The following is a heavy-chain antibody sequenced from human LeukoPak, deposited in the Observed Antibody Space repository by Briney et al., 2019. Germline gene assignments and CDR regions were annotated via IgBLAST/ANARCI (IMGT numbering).Heavy chain of an antibody. J-gene: IGHJ4*02. V-gene: IGHV4-39*07. CDR2: IYYSGST. CDR3: ARDMGEWQRLDFDY. D-gene: IGHD5-12*01. CDR1: GGSISSGSYY. Sequence: PSETLSFTGTVSGGSISSGSYYWGWIRQPPGKGLEWIGSIYYSGSTYYNPSLKIRVTISVDTSKNQFSLKLSSVTAADTAVYYCARDMGEWQRLDFDYWGQGTLVTVSS.